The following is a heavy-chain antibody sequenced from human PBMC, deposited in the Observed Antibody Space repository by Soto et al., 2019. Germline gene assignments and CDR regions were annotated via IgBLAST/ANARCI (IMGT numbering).Heavy chain of an antibody. CDR2: IYDSGST. D-gene: IGHD3-9*01. CDR3: AASYYAILTGHFAFDI. V-gene: IGHV4-59*07. Sequence: SGTQSLTFTLSRPSFSCLHWSWIAEAPGKGLEWLGYIYDSGSTNYNPSVKSRVTMSVDTSKTQFSLDLGSVTAADTAVYFCAASYYAILTGHFAFDIWGHGTMVTVS. CDR1: RPSFSCLH. J-gene: IGHJ3*02.